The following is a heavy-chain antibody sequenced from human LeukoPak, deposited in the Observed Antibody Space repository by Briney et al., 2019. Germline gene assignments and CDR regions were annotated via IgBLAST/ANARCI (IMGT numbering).Heavy chain of an antibody. CDR1: GGSISSGSYY. V-gene: IGHV4-61*02. CDR3: AREEALGSGSFDY. Sequence: SETLSLTCTVSGGSISSGSYYWSWIRQPAGKGLEWIGRIYTSGSTNYNPSLKSRVTISVDTSKNQFSLKLSSVTAADTAVYYCAREEALGSGSFDYWGQGTLVTVSS. D-gene: IGHD1-26*01. CDR2: IYTSGST. J-gene: IGHJ4*02.